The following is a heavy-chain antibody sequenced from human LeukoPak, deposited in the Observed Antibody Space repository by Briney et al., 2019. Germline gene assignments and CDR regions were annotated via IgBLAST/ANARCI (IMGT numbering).Heavy chain of an antibody. CDR3: AKESYYYDSSGSSYFDY. CDR1: GITFSSYG. Sequence: GGSLRLSCAASGITFSSYGMHWVRQAPGKGLEWVAFIRYDGSNKYYADSVKGRFTISRDNSKNTLYLQMNSLRAEDTAVYYCAKESYYYDSSGSSYFDYWGQGTLVTVSS. CDR2: IRYDGSNK. J-gene: IGHJ4*02. V-gene: IGHV3-30*02. D-gene: IGHD3-22*01.